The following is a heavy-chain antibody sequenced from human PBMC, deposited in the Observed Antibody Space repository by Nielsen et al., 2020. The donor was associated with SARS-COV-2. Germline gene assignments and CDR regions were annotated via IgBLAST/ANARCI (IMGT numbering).Heavy chain of an antibody. J-gene: IGHJ5*02. CDR2: IRSNTFGGTT. CDR3: ARFPYCGGDCPGSWFDP. CDR1: GFTFGDFA. Sequence: GGSLRLSCTGSGFTFGDFAMSWFRQTPGKGLEWVGFIRSNTFGGTTDYAASVKGRFTISRDDSKSIAYLQMNSLKSEDTAVYHCARFPYCGGDCPGSWFDPWGQGTLVTVSS. V-gene: IGHV3-49*03. D-gene: IGHD2-21*02.